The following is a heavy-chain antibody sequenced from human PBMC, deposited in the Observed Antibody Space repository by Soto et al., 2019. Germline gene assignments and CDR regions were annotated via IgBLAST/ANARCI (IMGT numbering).Heavy chain of an antibody. V-gene: IGHV4-59*08. D-gene: IGHD6-13*01. J-gene: IGHJ4*02. CDR2: VYYSGTA. CDR1: GGSISNFY. Sequence: PSETLSLTCTVSGGSISNFYWSWIRQPPGKGLEWIGCVYYSGTANYNPSLKSRVTISVDTSKNQFSLKLSSVTAADTAVYYCARLRLQQLVFEYWGQGTLVTVSS. CDR3: ARLRLQQLVFEY.